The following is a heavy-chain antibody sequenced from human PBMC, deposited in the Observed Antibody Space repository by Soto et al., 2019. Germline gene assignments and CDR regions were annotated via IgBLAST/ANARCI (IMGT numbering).Heavy chain of an antibody. J-gene: IGHJ6*03. CDR1: GGSISSGGYY. CDR2: IYYSGST. Sequence: QVQLQESGPGLVKPSQTLSLTCTVSGGSISSGGYYWSWIRQHPGKGLEWIGYIYYSGSTYYNPSLTSRVTISVDTSKNQFSLKLSSVTAADTAVYYCARDSGLERPGDHYYYYMDVWGKGTTVTVSS. D-gene: IGHD4-17*01. CDR3: ARDSGLERPGDHYYYYMDV. V-gene: IGHV4-31*03.